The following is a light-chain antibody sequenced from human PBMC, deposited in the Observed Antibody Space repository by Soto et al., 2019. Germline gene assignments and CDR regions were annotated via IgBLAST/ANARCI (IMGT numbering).Light chain of an antibody. J-gene: IGKJ1*01. V-gene: IGKV3D-20*01. CDR2: DAS. Sequence: EIVLTQSPAALSLPPGDRATLSCGASQHVNSGHLAWYQQKPGLAPRLLISDASNRATGIPDRFSGSGSGTDFTLTISRLEPEDFAVYYCQQYGSSPWTFGQGTRVEIK. CDR1: QHVNSGH. CDR3: QQYGSSPWT.